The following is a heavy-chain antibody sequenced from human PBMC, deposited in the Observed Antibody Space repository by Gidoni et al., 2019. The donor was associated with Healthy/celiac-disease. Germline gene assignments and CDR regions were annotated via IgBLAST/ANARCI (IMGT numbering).Heavy chain of an antibody. V-gene: IGHV1-69*12. Sequence: QVQLVQSGAEVKKPGSSVRVSCKASGGTFSSNAISWVRQAPGQGLEWMGGIIPSFGTAIYAQKFQGRVTINADESTSKAYMEVSSLRSEDTAVYYCSNRGGATLDYWGQGTLVTVSS. CDR2: IIPSFGTA. CDR3: SNRGGATLDY. J-gene: IGHJ4*02. CDR1: GGTFSSNA. D-gene: IGHD1-26*01.